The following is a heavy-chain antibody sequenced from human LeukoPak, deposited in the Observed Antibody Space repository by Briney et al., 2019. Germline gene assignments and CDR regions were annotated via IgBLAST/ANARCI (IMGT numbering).Heavy chain of an antibody. CDR1: GFTFSTYW. CDR2: IKQDGSEK. D-gene: IGHD1-14*01. V-gene: IGHV3-7*01. Sequence: PGGSLTLSCAASGFTFSTYWMSWVRQAPGNGLEWVANIKQDGSEKYYVDSVKGRFTISRDNAKNSLYLQMNSLRAEETAVYYCARLPGQRPGYYYGMDVWGQGTTVTVSS. J-gene: IGHJ6*01. CDR3: ARLPGQRPGYYYGMDV.